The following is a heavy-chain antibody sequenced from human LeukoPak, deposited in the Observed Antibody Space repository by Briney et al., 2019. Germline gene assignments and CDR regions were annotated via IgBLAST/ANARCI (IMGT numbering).Heavy chain of an antibody. J-gene: IGHJ4*02. CDR3: ARVFDS. Sequence: SETLSLTCTVSGGSVSTSDYYWGWIRQSPVKGLEWIGDVFYTGKTNYNPSLRGRATISIDTSKNQFSLKLTYVTAADSAVYYCARVFDSWGQGTLVTVST. CDR1: GGSVSTSDYY. V-gene: IGHV4-39*07. CDR2: VFYTGKT.